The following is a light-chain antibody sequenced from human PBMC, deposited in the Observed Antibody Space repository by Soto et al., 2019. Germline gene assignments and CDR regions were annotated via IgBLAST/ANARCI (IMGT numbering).Light chain of an antibody. Sequence: AIQMTQSPSSLSASMGDRVTITCRASQGIRNELGWYQQKPGKAPKLLIYAASTLQSGVPSRFSGSGSGTYFTLTISSLQPEDFATYYWLQDYNFPLIFGGGTKVEIK. CDR2: AAS. CDR3: LQDYNFPLI. V-gene: IGKV1-6*01. J-gene: IGKJ4*01. CDR1: QGIRNE.